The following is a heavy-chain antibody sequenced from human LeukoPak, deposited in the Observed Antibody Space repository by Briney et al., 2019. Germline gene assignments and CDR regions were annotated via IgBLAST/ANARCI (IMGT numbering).Heavy chain of an antibody. CDR1: GFVFSIYT. J-gene: IGHJ4*02. D-gene: IGHD3-16*01. Sequence: GGSLRLSCSASGFVFSIYTMYWVRQAPGKGPEYVSTISGSGNGASTYYADSVKGRFTISRDDSKSLLYLQMNGLRGEDTAVYYCVKDFGRVRGTPDSWGQGTLVTVSP. CDR3: VKDFGRVRGTPDS. V-gene: IGHV3-64D*06. CDR2: ISGSGNGAST.